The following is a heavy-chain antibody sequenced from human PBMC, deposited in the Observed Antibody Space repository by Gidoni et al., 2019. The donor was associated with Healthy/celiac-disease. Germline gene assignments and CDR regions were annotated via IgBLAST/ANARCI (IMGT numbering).Heavy chain of an antibody. CDR3: ARDGYYDSSGYYYIRAFDI. CDR2: ISSSSSYI. V-gene: IGHV3-21*01. J-gene: IGHJ3*02. Sequence: EVQLVESGGGLVKPGGSRRLSCAASGFTFSSYSMNWVRQAPGKGLEWVSSISSSSSYIYYADSVKGRFTISRDNAKNSLYLQMNSLRAEDTAVYYCARDGYYDSSGYYYIRAFDIWGQGTMVTVSS. D-gene: IGHD3-22*01. CDR1: GFTFSSYS.